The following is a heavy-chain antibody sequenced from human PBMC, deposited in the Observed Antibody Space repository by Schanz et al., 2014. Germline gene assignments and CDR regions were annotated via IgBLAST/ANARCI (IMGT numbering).Heavy chain of an antibody. CDR3: VSQTGSPNY. V-gene: IGHV3-48*04. J-gene: IGHJ4*02. CDR1: TSIFNHAW. Sequence: EVQLVESGGGLVKPGGSLRLSCAASTSIFNHAWMSWVRQAPGKGLEWVSYVSRSTPDIYYADSVKGRFTISRDNAKNSLFLQMNSLRPEDTAVYFCVSQTGSPNYWGQGTLVTVSS. D-gene: IGHD6-13*01. CDR2: VSRSTPDI.